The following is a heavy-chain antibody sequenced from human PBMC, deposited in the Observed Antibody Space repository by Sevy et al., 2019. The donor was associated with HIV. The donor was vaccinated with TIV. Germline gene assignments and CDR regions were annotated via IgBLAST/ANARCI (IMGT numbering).Heavy chain of an antibody. D-gene: IGHD1-26*01. V-gene: IGHV3-66*01. Sequence: GGSLRLSCAASGFTVNSNYMTWVRQAPGKGLEGVSVIYSDGTTYHADSVKDRFTISRDNFKNTLYLQMNSLRAEDTAVYFCANAYSGSYSHSYLYALDVWGQGTTVTVSS. CDR1: GFTVNSNY. CDR3: ANAYSGSYSHSYLYALDV. J-gene: IGHJ6*02. CDR2: IYSDGTT.